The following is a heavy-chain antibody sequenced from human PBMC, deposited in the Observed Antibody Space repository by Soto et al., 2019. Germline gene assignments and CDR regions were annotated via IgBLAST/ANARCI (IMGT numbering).Heavy chain of an antibody. CDR1: GGSISSSSYY. J-gene: IGHJ4*02. CDR2: IYYSGST. CDR3: ARSGYSGPDTNPDFDY. Sequence: PSETLSLTCTVSGGSISSSSYYWGWIRQPPGKGLEWIGSIYYSGSTYYNPSLKSRVTISVDTSKNQFSLKLSSVTAADTAVYYCARSGYSGPDTNPDFDYWGQGTLVTVSS. V-gene: IGHV4-39*01. D-gene: IGHD5-12*01.